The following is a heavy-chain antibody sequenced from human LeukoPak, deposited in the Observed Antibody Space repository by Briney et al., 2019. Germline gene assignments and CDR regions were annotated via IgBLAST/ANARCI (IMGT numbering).Heavy chain of an antibody. CDR3: AREQGSGSYYDGSWFDP. CDR1: GGSISSSSYY. D-gene: IGHD3-10*01. J-gene: IGHJ5*02. CDR2: IYYSGST. V-gene: IGHV4-39*07. Sequence: SETLSLTCTVSGGSISSSSYYWGWIRQPPGKGLEWIGSIYYSGSTYYNPSLKSRVTISVDTSKNQFSLKLSSVTAADTAVYYCAREQGSGSYYDGSWFDPWGQGTLVTVSS.